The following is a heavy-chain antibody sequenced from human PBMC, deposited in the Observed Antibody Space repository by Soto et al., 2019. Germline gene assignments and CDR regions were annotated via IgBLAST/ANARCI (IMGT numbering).Heavy chain of an antibody. D-gene: IGHD2-2*01. CDR2: IYYSGST. CDR3: ARDIGFLTTAAMKGSYFDY. J-gene: IGHJ4*02. V-gene: IGHV4-31*03. CDR1: GGSISSGGYY. Sequence: PSETLSLTCTVSGGSISSGGYYWSWIRQHPGKGLEWIGYIYYSGSTYYNPSLKSRVTISVDTSKNQFSLKLSSVTAADTAVYYCARDIGFLTTAAMKGSYFDYWGQRTLVTVSS.